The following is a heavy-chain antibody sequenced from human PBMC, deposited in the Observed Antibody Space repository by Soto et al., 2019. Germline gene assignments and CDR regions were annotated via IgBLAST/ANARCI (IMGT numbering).Heavy chain of an antibody. CDR3: ARGTWSVRFQH. CDR1: GESFSSYY. J-gene: IGHJ4*02. D-gene: IGHD3-3*01. V-gene: IGHV4-34*01. CDR2: INHDRGT. Sequence: PSETLSLTCAVYGESFSSYYYWTWIRQPPGKGLEWIAEINHDRGTNYNPSLKSRVTISEDTSKNQFSLNLKSVTAADTAVYYCARGTWSVRFQHWGQGSLVTVS.